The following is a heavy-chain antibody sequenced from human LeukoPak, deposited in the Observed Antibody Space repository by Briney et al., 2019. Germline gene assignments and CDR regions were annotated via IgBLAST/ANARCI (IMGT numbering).Heavy chain of an antibody. J-gene: IGHJ4*02. CDR3: ARAGYSSWYPYYFDY. D-gene: IGHD6-13*01. CDR2: ISSSSSYI. V-gene: IGHV3-21*01. CDR1: GFTFSSYS. Sequence: GGSLRLSCAASGFTFSSYSMNWVRQAPGKGLEWVSSISSSSSYIYCADSVKGRFTISRDNAKNSLYLQMNSLRAEDTAVYYCARAGYSSWYPYYFDYWGQGTLVTVSS.